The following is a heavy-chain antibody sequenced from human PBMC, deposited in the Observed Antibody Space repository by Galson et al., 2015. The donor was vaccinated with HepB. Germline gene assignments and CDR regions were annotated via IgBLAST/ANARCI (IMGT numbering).Heavy chain of an antibody. CDR3: TRAIYHCDYWSGYYVGGDSYMDV. Sequence: PALVKPTQTLTLTCTFSGFSLSTSGVGVGWIRQPPGKALEWLALIYWDDDKFYSPSLKSRLSITKDTSKNQVVLTMTNMDPVDTAVYYCTRAIYHCDYWSGYYVGGDSYMDVWGKGTTFTVSS. CDR2: IYWDDDK. CDR1: GFSLSTSGVG. D-gene: IGHD3-3*01. J-gene: IGHJ6*03. V-gene: IGHV2-5*02.